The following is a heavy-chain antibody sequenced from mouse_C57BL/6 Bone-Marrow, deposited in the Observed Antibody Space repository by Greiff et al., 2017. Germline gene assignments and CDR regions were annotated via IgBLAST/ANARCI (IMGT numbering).Heavy chain of an antibody. CDR3: ARDYGSSPFAY. J-gene: IGHJ3*01. V-gene: IGHV5-6*02. D-gene: IGHD1-1*01. Sequence: EVKLVESGGDLVKPGGSLKLSCAASGFTFSSYGMSWVRQTPDKRLEWVATISSGGSYTYYPDSVKGRFTISRDNAKNTLYLQMSSLKSEDTAMYYCARDYGSSPFAYWGRGTLVTVSA. CDR1: GFTFSSYG. CDR2: ISSGGSYT.